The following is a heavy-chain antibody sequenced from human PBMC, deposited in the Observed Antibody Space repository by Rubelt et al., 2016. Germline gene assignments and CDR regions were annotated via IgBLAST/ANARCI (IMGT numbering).Heavy chain of an antibody. CDR3: ARGPFTGINL. D-gene: IGHD3-10*01. CDR2: IWSDGSNK. J-gene: IGHJ5*02. V-gene: IGHV3-33*01. Sequence: VRQAPGKGLEWVAVIWSDGSNKYYVDSVKGRFTISRDNAKNSLFLQMSSLRAEDTAVYYCARGPFTGINLWGQGTLVTVSS.